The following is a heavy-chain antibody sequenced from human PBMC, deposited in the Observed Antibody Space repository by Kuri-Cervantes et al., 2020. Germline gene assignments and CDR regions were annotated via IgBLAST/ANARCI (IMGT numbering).Heavy chain of an antibody. CDR1: GFTFSSYA. Sequence: GESLKISCAASGFTFSSYAMHWVRQAPGKGLEYVSAISSNGGSTYYANSVKGRFTISRDNSKNTLYLQMNSLRAEDTAVYYCARDREGMSGMDVWGQGTTVTVSS. V-gene: IGHV3-64*01. CDR3: ARDREGMSGMDV. J-gene: IGHJ6*02. CDR2: ISSNGGST. D-gene: IGHD6-13*01.